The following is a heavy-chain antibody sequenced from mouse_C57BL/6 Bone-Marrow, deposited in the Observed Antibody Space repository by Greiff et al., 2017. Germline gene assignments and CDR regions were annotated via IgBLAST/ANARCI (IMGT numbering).Heavy chain of an antibody. CDR2: IYPGSGST. J-gene: IGHJ3*01. Sequence: QVQLQQPGAELVKPGASVKMSCKASGYTFTSYWITWVKQRPGQGLEWIGDIYPGSGSTNYNEKFKSKATLTVDTSSSTAYMQLSSLTSEDSAVYYGARGGIYYGNYGFAYWGQGTLVTVSA. CDR1: GYTFTSYW. CDR3: ARGGIYYGNYGFAY. V-gene: IGHV1-55*01. D-gene: IGHD2-1*01.